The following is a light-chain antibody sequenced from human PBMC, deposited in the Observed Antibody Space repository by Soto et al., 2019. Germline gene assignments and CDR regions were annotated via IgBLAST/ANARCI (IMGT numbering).Light chain of an antibody. CDR2: DVS. J-gene: IGLJ1*01. V-gene: IGLV2-14*03. Sequence: QSVLTQPASVSGSPGQSITISCTGSSSDVGGYNYVSWYQQHPGKAPKLMIYDVSNRPSGVSNRFSGSKSGNTASLTISGLQAEDEADYHCSSYTSSNMGVFGTGTKVTDL. CDR3: SSYTSSNMGV. CDR1: SSDVGGYNY.